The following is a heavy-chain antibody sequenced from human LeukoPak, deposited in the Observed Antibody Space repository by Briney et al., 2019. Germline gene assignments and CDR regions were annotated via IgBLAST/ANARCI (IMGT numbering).Heavy chain of an antibody. CDR3: ARHGNIVVVPGXXKAFD. CDR2: IYYSGDS. CDR1: GGSFSGYY. V-gene: IGHV4-34*01. D-gene: IGHD2-2*01. J-gene: IGHJ3*02. Sequence: PSETLSLTCAVYGGSFSGYYWSWIRQPPGKGLDWIGSIYYSGDSYYNPSLNSRVTISVDTSKSQFSLRLSSVTAADTAVYYCARHGNIVVVPGXXKAFD.